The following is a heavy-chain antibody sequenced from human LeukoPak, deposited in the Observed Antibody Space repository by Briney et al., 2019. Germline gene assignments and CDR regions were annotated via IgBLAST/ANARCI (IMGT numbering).Heavy chain of an antibody. Sequence: QTGGSLRLSCAASGFTFSSYAMSWVRQAAGKGLEWVSTISVSGGSTYYADSVKGRFTISGDNSKNTLFLQMNSLRAEDTAVYYCAKDPYYGSGSYYSVFSYWGQGALVTVSS. J-gene: IGHJ4*02. CDR1: GFTFSSYA. CDR3: AKDPYYGSGSYYSVFSY. D-gene: IGHD3-10*01. CDR2: ISVSGGST. V-gene: IGHV3-23*01.